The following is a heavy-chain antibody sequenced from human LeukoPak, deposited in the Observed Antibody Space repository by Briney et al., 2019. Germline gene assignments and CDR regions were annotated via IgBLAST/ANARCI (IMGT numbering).Heavy chain of an antibody. D-gene: IGHD6-19*01. CDR1: GFTFSTYA. CDR2: ISYDGSDK. V-gene: IGHV3-30-3*01. CDR3: SRGYNSGWYTVDC. J-gene: IGHJ4*02. Sequence: PGGSLRLSCAVSGFTFSTYAMHWVRQAPGKGLEWVAVISYDGSDKFYPDSVKGRFTISRDNSKNTLYLQMNNLRPEDTALYYCSRGYNSGWYTVDCWGQGTLVAVSS.